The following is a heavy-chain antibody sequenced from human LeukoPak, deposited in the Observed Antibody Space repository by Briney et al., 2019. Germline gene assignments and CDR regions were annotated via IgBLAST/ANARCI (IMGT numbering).Heavy chain of an antibody. Sequence: HSGGSLRLSCAASGFTFSSYGMHWVRQAPGKGLEWVAVISYDGSNKYYADSVKGRFTISRDNAKNSLYLQMNSLRAEDTAVYYCARDLKQQLVTAIPDAFDIWGQGTMVTVSS. J-gene: IGHJ3*02. V-gene: IGHV3-30*03. CDR1: GFTFSSYG. CDR2: ISYDGSNK. D-gene: IGHD6-13*01. CDR3: ARDLKQQLVTAIPDAFDI.